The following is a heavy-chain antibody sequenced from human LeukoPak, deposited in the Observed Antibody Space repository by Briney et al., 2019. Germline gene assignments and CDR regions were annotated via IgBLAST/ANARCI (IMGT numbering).Heavy chain of an antibody. CDR1: GFTLSSYA. D-gene: IGHD2-15*01. CDR3: AKDALGMVAARDNWLDP. CDR2: ISGSGGTT. Sequence: PLGGLRLSCAASGFTLSSYAMSWVRQAPGKGLGWVSGISGSGGTTFYADSVKGRFTISRDNSKNTLYLQMDNLRAEDTAVYYCAKDALGMVAARDNWLDPWGQGTLVTVSS. J-gene: IGHJ5*02. V-gene: IGHV3-23*01.